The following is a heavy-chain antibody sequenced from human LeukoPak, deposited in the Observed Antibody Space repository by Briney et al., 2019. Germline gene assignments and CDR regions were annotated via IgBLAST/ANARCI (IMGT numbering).Heavy chain of an antibody. CDR3: ARGRHEETTFRDCYYGLDV. Sequence: PSETLSLTCAVYGGSFSGYYWRWSWIRQPPGKGLEWIGEINHSGSTNYNPSLESRVTISVDTSKNQFSLRLSSVTAADTAVYYCARGRHEETTFRDCYYGLDVWGQGTKVTVSS. D-gene: IGHD4-11*01. CDR2: INHSGST. J-gene: IGHJ6*02. V-gene: IGHV4-34*01. CDR1: GGSFSGYY.